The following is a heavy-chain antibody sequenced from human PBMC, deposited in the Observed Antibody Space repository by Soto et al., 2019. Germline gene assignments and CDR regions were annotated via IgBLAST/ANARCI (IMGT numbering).Heavy chain of an antibody. Sequence: PSETLSLTCTVSGVSVSSAGYYWTWIRQPPGKGLEWMGYISYSGSTYYNPSLKSRVTISLDTSKSQFSLKLTSVTAADTAVYYGVRFVKYYYYGVDVWGQGTTVTVSS. CDR2: ISYSGST. CDR3: VRFVKYYYYGVDV. V-gene: IGHV4-31*03. J-gene: IGHJ6*02. D-gene: IGHD2-21*01. CDR1: GVSVSSAGYY.